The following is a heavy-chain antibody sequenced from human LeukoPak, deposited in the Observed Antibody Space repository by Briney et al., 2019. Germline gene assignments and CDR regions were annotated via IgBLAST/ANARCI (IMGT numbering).Heavy chain of an antibody. J-gene: IGHJ4*02. CDR2: IKQDGSEK. Sequence: GGSLRLSCAASGFTFSSYAMSWVRQAPGKGLEWVANIKQDGSEKYYVDSVKGRFTISRDNAKNSLYLQMNSLRAEDTAVYYCARDYQGSGSYYNYWGQGTLVTVSS. CDR3: ARDYQGSGSYYNY. CDR1: GFTFSSYA. D-gene: IGHD3-10*01. V-gene: IGHV3-7*01.